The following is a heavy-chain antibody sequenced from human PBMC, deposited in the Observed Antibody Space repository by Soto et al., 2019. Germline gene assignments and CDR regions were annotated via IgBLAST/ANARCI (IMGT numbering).Heavy chain of an antibody. V-gene: IGHV4-59*01. CDR1: GGSISSYY. Sequence: SETLSLTCTVSGGSISSYYWSWIRQPPGRGLEWIGYIYYSGSTNYNPSLKSRVNISVDTSKNQFSLKLSSVTAADTAVYYCARGSLYCSGGSCLVYFDYWGQGTLVTVSS. CDR2: IYYSGST. J-gene: IGHJ4*02. CDR3: ARGSLYCSGGSCLVYFDY. D-gene: IGHD2-15*01.